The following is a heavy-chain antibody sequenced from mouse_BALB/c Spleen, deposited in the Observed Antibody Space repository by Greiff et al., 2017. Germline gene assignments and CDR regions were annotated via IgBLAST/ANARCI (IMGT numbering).Heavy chain of an antibody. CDR2: INPSTGYT. CDR3: ERQYGNPFAY. Sequence: VQLQQSGADLAKPGASVKMSCKASGYTFTSYWMHWVKQRPGQGLEWIGYINPSTGYTEYNQKFKDKATLTADKSSSTAYMQLSSLTSEDSAVYYCERQYGNPFAYWGQGTLVTVSA. J-gene: IGHJ3*01. CDR1: GYTFTSYW. D-gene: IGHD2-10*02. V-gene: IGHV1-7*01.